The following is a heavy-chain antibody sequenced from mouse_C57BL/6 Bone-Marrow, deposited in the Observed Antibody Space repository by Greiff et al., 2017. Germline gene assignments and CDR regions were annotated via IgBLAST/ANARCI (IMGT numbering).Heavy chain of an antibody. Sequence: QVQLQQPGAELVMPGASVKLSCKASGFTFTSYWMHWVKQRPGQGLEWIGEIDPSDSSTNYNQKFKGKSTLTVDKSASTADMQLSSLTSEDSAVYYCARGLLYMDYWGQGTSVTVSS. CDR2: IDPSDSST. J-gene: IGHJ4*01. CDR3: ARGLLYMDY. D-gene: IGHD2-12*01. CDR1: GFTFTSYW. V-gene: IGHV1-69*01.